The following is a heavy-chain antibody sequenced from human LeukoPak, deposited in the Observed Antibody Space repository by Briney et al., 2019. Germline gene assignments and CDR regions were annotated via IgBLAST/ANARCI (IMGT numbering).Heavy chain of an antibody. CDR3: AKDVAYNWNDGEVFYYGMDV. D-gene: IGHD1-1*01. V-gene: IGHV3-23*01. CDR2: ISGSGGRT. J-gene: IGHJ6*02. Sequence: GGSLRLSCAASGFTFSSYSMNWVRQAPGKGLEWVSAISGSGGRTYYADSVKGRFTISRDNSKNTLYLQMNSLRADDTAVYYCAKDVAYNWNDGEVFYYGMDVWGQGTTVTVSS. CDR1: GFTFSSYS.